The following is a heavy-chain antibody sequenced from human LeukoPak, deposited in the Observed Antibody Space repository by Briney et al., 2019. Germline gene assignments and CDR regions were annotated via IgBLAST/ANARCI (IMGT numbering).Heavy chain of an antibody. CDR2: MNPNSGNT. J-gene: IGHJ4*02. CDR1: GYTFTSYD. CDR3: ATVRGVIIGGLGD. D-gene: IGHD3-10*01. V-gene: IGHV1-8*01. Sequence: ASVKVSCKASGYTFTSYDINWVRQATGQGLEWMGWMNPNSGNTGYALKFQGRVTMTEDTSTDTAYMELSSLRSEDTAVYYCATVRGVIIGGLGDWGQGTLVTVSS.